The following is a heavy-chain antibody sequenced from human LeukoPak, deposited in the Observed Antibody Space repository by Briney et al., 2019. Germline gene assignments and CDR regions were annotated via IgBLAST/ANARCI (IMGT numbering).Heavy chain of an antibody. J-gene: IGHJ4*02. CDR3: ARPAGYPGLNYLDY. Sequence: PSETLSLTCAVYGGSFSGYYWSWIRQPPGKGLEWIGEINHSGSTNYNPSLKSRVTISVDTSKNQFSLKLSSVTAADTAVYYCARPAGYPGLNYLDYWGQGTLVTASS. V-gene: IGHV4-34*01. CDR1: GGSFSGYY. D-gene: IGHD6-25*01. CDR2: INHSGST.